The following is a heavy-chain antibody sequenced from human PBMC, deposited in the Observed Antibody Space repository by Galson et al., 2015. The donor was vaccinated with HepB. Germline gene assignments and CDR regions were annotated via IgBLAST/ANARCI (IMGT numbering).Heavy chain of an antibody. CDR1: GFIFSTYA. CDR2: ISYDGSKT. D-gene: IGHD6-19*01. J-gene: IGHJ4*02. Sequence: SLRLSCAASGFIFSTYAMHWVRQAPGKGLEWVAVISYDGSKTDYADSVTGRFTISRDNSKNTLYLDANSPRPEDTALYFCARDKYSSGWYYFEYWGQGTLVTVSS. V-gene: IGHV3-30*04. CDR3: ARDKYSSGWYYFEY.